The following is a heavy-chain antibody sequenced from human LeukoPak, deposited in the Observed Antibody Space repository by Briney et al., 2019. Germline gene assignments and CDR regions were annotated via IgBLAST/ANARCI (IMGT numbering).Heavy chain of an antibody. D-gene: IGHD5-12*01. CDR1: GYNFTSYW. Sequence: GESLKISCQAAGYNFTSYWIGWVRQMPGKGLEWMGWINTYTGTPTYAQGFTGRFVFSLDSSVSTAYLQINSLKAEDIAVYYCVRQYSGYESLYFDSWGQGTLVTVSS. CDR2: INTYTGTP. V-gene: IGHV7-4-1*02. CDR3: VRQYSGYESLYFDS. J-gene: IGHJ4*02.